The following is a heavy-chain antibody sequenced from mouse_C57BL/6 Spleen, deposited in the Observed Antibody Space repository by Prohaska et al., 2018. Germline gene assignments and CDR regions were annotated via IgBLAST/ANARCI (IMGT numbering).Heavy chain of an antibody. J-gene: IGHJ2*01. V-gene: IGHV1-82*01. CDR3: AKRAEYDYFDY. CDR1: VYTFSSSW. CDR2: IYPGDGDT. Sequence: GPELVKPGASVKLSSKASVYTFSSSWMYWVMQRHGKGLEWIGRIYPGDGDTNYNGKFKGKATLTADKSSSTAYMQLSSLTSEDSAVYFCAKRAEYDYFDYWGQGTTLTASS. D-gene: IGHD5-2*01.